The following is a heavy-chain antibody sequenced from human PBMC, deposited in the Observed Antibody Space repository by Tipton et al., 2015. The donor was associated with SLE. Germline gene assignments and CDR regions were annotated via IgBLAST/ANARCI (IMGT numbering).Heavy chain of an antibody. CDR1: GGSISSGSYY. Sequence: LSLTCTVTGGSISSGSYYWSWIRQPAGKGLEWIGRIYTSGSTNYNPSLKSRVTISVDTSKNQFSLKLSSVTAADTAVYYCARYRAAGYFDYWGQGTLVTVSS. D-gene: IGHD6-13*01. CDR2: IYTSGST. CDR3: ARYRAAGYFDY. V-gene: IGHV4-61*02. J-gene: IGHJ4*02.